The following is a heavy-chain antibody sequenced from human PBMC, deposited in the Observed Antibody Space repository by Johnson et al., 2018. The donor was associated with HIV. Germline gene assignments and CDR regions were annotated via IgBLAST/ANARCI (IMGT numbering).Heavy chain of an antibody. J-gene: IGHJ3*02. D-gene: IGHD3-22*01. CDR1: GFTVSSNY. Sequence: VQLLESGGGLVKPGGSLRLSCAASGFTVSSNYMSWVRQAPGKGLEWVAFIRNDGSNKFYADSVKGRFTISRDNSKNTLYLQMNSRRAEDTAVYYCAKGRSRGYYALADAFDIWGQGTMVTVSS. CDR2: IRNDGSNK. CDR3: AKGRSRGYYALADAFDI. V-gene: IGHV3-30*02.